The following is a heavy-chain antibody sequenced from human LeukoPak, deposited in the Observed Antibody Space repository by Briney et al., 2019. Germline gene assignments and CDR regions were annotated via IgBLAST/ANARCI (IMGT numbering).Heavy chain of an antibody. CDR1: GFTFSSYG. CDR3: ARGYGYFDY. J-gene: IGHJ4*02. Sequence: GGPLRLSCAASGFTFSSYGMHWVRQAPGKGLEWVAVISYDGSNKYYADSVKGRFTISRDNSKNTLYLQMNSLRAEDTAVYYCARGYGYFDYWGQGTLVTVSS. V-gene: IGHV3-30*03. D-gene: IGHD5-12*01. CDR2: ISYDGSNK.